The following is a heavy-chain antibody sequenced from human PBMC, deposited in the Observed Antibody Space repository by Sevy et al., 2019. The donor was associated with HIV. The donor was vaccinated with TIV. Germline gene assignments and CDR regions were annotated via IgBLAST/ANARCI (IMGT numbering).Heavy chain of an antibody. CDR1: GFTFSTYG. V-gene: IGHV3-33*01. Sequence: GGSLRLSCAASGFTFSTYGMHWVRQAPGKGLEWVAVIWFDGSNTYYAASVKGRFTISRDIAKNTLHLQMNSLGAEDTAVYYCARDLEFYDYGDYGPAFMPDYWGQGTLVTVSS. J-gene: IGHJ4*02. CDR2: IWFDGSNT. D-gene: IGHD4-17*01. CDR3: ARDLEFYDYGDYGPAFMPDY.